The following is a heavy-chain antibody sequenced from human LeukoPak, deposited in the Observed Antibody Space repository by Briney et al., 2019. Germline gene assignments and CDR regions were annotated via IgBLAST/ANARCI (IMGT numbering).Heavy chain of an antibody. J-gene: IGHJ4*02. D-gene: IGHD3-22*01. Sequence: VASVKVSCKASGYTFTGYYMHWVRQAPGQGLEWMGRINPNSGGTNYAQKFQGGVTMTRDTSISTAYMELSRLRSDDTAVYYCARGWYYYDSSGYSKNFDYWGQGTLVTVSS. CDR2: INPNSGGT. CDR3: ARGWYYYDSSGYSKNFDY. V-gene: IGHV1-2*06. CDR1: GYTFTGYY.